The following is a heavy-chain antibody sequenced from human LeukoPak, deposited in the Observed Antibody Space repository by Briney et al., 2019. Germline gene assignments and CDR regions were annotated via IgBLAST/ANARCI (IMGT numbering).Heavy chain of an antibody. D-gene: IGHD3-10*01. V-gene: IGHV3-7*01. CDR2: IKDDGGNT. J-gene: IGHJ6*04. CDR1: GITLIGRW. Sequence: GGTLRLSCAASGITLIGRWMTWIRQAPGKGLEWVATIKDDGGNTYYLDSVKGRFTISRDNAKNSLYLQMSSLRVEDTAVYYCARDRGFGQADVWGKGTTVTVSS. CDR3: ARDRGFGQADV.